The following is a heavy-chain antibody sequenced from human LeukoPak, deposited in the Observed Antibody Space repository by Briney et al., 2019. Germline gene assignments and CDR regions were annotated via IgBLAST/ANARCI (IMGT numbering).Heavy chain of an antibody. CDR2: IIPIFGTA. J-gene: IGHJ6*03. Sequence: ASVKVSCKASGGTFSSYAISWVRQAPGQGLEWMGGIIPIFGTANYAQKFQGRVTITTDESTSTAYMELSSLRSEDTAVYYCARGSGHGAVYYYYMDVWGKGTTVTVSS. V-gene: IGHV1-69*05. CDR1: GGTFSSYA. D-gene: IGHD3-3*01. CDR3: ARGSGHGAVYYYYMDV.